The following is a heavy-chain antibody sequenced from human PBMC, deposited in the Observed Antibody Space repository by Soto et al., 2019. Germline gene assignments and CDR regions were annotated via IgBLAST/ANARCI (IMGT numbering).Heavy chain of an antibody. CDR2: ISSSSSYI. CDR1: GFTFSSYS. CDR3: ARGGGTTVVTDSGY. Sequence: EVQLVESGGGLVKPGGSLRLSCAASGFTFSSYSMNWVRQAPGKGLEWVSSISSSSSYIYYADSVKGRFTISRDNAKNSLYLHMNSLRAEDTAVYYCARGGGTTVVTDSGYWGQGTLVTVSS. V-gene: IGHV3-21*01. D-gene: IGHD4-17*01. J-gene: IGHJ4*02.